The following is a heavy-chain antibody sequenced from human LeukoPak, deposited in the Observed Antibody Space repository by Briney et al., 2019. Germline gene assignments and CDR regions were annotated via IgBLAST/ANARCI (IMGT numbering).Heavy chain of an antibody. CDR3: ARLIYCSGGNCNLGYFDY. V-gene: IGHV4-38-2*02. CDR1: GYSISSGYY. J-gene: IGHJ4*02. D-gene: IGHD2-15*01. Sequence: PSETLSLTCTVSGYSISSGYYWGWIRQLPGKGLEWIGSIHHSGSTYYNPSLKSRVTISVDTSKNLFSLNMSSVTAADTAVYYCARLIYCSGGNCNLGYFDYWGQGTLVTVSS. CDR2: IHHSGST.